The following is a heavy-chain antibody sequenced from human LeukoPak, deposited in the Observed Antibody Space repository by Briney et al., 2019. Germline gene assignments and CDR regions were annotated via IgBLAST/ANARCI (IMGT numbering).Heavy chain of an antibody. J-gene: IGHJ6*02. CDR2: INHSGST. CDR3: ARESGWRYYYYYYGMDV. D-gene: IGHD6-19*01. Sequence: EPSETLSLTCAVYGGSFSSYYWSWTRQPPGKGLEWIGEINHSGSTNYNPSLKSRVTISVDTSKNQFSLKLSSVTAADTAVYYCARESGWRYYYYYYGMDVWGQGTTVTVSS. CDR1: GGSFSSYY. V-gene: IGHV4-34*01.